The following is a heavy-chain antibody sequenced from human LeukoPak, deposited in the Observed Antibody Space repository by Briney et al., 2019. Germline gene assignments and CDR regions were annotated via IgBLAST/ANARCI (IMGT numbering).Heavy chain of an antibody. D-gene: IGHD3-22*01. J-gene: IGHJ4*02. Sequence: ASVKVSCKASGYTFTSYYMHWVRQAHGQGLEWMGVINPSGGSTSYAQKFQGRVTMTRDTSTSTVYMELSSLRSEDTAVYYCAREPDGGYYESSGYYYWGQGTLVTVSS. CDR2: INPSGGST. CDR3: AREPDGGYYESSGYYY. V-gene: IGHV1-46*01. CDR1: GYTFTSYY.